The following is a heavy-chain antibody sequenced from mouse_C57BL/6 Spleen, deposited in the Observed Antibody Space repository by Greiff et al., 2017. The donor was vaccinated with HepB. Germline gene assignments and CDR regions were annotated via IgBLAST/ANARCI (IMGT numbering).Heavy chain of an antibody. Sequence: VQLKESGPGLVKPSQSLSLTCSVTGYSITSGYYWNWIRQFPGNKLEWMGYISYDGSNNYNPSLKNRISITRDTSKNQFFLKLNSVTTEDTATYYCAREITTVVADYWGQGTSVTVSS. V-gene: IGHV3-6*01. CDR2: ISYDGSN. J-gene: IGHJ4*01. D-gene: IGHD1-1*01. CDR1: GYSITSGYY. CDR3: AREITTVVADY.